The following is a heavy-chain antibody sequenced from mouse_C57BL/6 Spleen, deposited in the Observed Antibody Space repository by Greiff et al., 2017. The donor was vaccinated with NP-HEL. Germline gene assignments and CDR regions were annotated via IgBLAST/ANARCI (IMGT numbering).Heavy chain of an antibody. CDR1: GYTFTSYD. CDR3: ARKKDSNYWYVDV. D-gene: IGHD2-5*01. J-gene: IGHJ1*03. CDR2: IYPRDGST. V-gene: IGHV1-85*01. Sequence: QVHLQQSGPELVKPGASVKLSCKASGYTFTSYDINWVKQRPGQGLEWIGWIYPRDGSTKYNEKFKGKATLTVDTSSSTAYMELHSLTSEDSAVYFCARKKDSNYWYVDVWGTGTTVTVSS.